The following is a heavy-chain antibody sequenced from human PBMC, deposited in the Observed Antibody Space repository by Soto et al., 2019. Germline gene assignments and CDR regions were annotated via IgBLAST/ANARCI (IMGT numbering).Heavy chain of an antibody. V-gene: IGHV4-34*01. CDR3: ARAPVRGARLLGYHYYGMDV. J-gene: IGHJ6*02. D-gene: IGHD3-10*01. CDR2: INHSGRT. Sequence: PSETLSLTCGVYGGAFTDDFWTWIRQPPWKGLEWIGEINHSGRTNYNPPFKSRITTSVDTSKNQFSLKLTSVTAADTAVYYCARAPVRGARLLGYHYYGMDVWGQGTPVTVSS. CDR1: GGAFTDDF.